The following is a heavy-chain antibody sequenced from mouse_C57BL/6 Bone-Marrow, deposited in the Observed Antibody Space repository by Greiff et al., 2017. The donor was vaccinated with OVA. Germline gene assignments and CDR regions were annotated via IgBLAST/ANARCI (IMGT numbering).Heavy chain of an antibody. CDR3: ATDGYYPHWYFDV. V-gene: IGHV1-64*01. J-gene: IGHJ1*03. CDR1: GYTFTSYW. D-gene: IGHD2-3*01. Sequence: VQLQQPGAELVKPGASVKLSCKASGYTFTSYWMHWVKQRPGQGLEWIGMIHPNSGSTNYNEKFKSKATLTVDKSSSTAYMQLSSLTSEDSAVYYCATDGYYPHWYFDVWGTGTTVTVSS. CDR2: IHPNSGST.